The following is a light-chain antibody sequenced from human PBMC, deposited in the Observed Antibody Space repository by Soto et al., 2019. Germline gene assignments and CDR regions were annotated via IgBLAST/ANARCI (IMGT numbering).Light chain of an antibody. CDR2: GAS. J-gene: IGKJ1*01. CDR3: QQYNNWPPTWT. Sequence: EIVMTQSPATLSVSPGERATLSCRATQAIGSNLAWYQQKPGQPPRLLIYGASTRATDIPARFTGSGSGTEFTLTISSLQSEDFAVYYCQQYNNWPPTWTFGQGTKVDIK. CDR1: QAIGSN. V-gene: IGKV3-15*01.